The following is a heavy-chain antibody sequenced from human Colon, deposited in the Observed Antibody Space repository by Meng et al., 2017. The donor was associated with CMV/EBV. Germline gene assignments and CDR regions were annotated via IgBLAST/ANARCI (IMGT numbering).Heavy chain of an antibody. J-gene: IGHJ3*02. V-gene: IGHV3-21*01. CDR3: ARTHDGFDI. CDR1: GFSVRSNY. CDR2: IDSYSNYI. Sequence: GESLKISCVASGFSVRSNYMSWVRQAPGKGLEWVSSIDSYSNYIYYADSVKGRFTISRDNAKNSLYLQMNSLRAEDTAVYYCARTHDGFDIWGQGTMVTVSS.